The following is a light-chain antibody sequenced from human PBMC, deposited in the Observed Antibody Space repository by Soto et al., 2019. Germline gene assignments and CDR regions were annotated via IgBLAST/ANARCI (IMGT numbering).Light chain of an antibody. J-gene: IGLJ1*01. V-gene: IGLV1-44*01. CDR2: SDN. Sequence: QSLVTQPPSASGSPGQRVTFSCSGSSSNIGTNTVTWYQHVPGSAPKLLIYSDNQRPSEVPDRFSGSKSGTSASLAISGLQSEDEADYYCAAWDDSLKGPVFGTGTKLTVL. CDR1: SSNIGTNT. CDR3: AAWDDSLKGPV.